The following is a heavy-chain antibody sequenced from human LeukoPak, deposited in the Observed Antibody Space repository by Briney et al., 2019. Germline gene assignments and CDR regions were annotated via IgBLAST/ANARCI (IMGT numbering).Heavy chain of an antibody. CDR1: GGSFSNYY. D-gene: IGHD2/OR15-2a*01. Sequence: PSETLTLTCSVSGGSFSNYYWNWLRQPAGKGLEWIGRIYASGGTNYNHSIKSRVTISMDKSKNHFSLNLKSVTAADTAFYYCARDFYGDDGHHPFDYWGQGIQVTVSS. J-gene: IGHJ4*02. V-gene: IGHV4-4*07. CDR3: ARDFYGDDGHHPFDY. CDR2: IYASGGT.